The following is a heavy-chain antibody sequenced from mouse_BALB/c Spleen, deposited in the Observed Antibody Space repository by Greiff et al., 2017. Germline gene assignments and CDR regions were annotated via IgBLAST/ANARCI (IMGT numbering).Heavy chain of an antibody. CDR1: GFTFTDYY. V-gene: IGHV7-3*02. D-gene: IGHD2-1*01. CDR3: ARAYGNYAWFAY. Sequence: EVKLVDSGGGLVQPGGSLRLSCATSGFTFTDYYMSWVRQPPGKALEWLGFIRNKANGYTTEYSASVKGRFTISRDNSQSILYLQMNTLRAEDSATYYCARAYGNYAWFAYWGQGTLVTVSA. J-gene: IGHJ3*01. CDR2: IRNKANGYTT.